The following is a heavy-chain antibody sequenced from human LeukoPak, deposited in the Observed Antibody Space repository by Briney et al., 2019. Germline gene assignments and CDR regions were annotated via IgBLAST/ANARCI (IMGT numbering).Heavy chain of an antibody. CDR1: GFTFSTYE. CDR2: ISNGGGII. Sequence: AGGSLRLSCAASGFTFSTYEMNWVRQAPGKGLEWVSYISNGGGIIYYADSVKGRFAISRDNAKNSLFLQMDSLSAEDTAVYYCARITTRYFDYWGQGTLVTVSS. V-gene: IGHV3-48*03. J-gene: IGHJ4*02. CDR3: ARITTRYFDY. D-gene: IGHD1-1*01.